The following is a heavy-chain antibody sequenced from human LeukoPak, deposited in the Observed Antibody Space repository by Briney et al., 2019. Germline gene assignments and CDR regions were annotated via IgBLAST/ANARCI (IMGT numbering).Heavy chain of an antibody. CDR1: GFGMSSHF. Sequence: GGSLRLSCAASGFGMSSHFMSWVRQAPGKGLEWVSLIYAGGSAYYAESVKGRFTISRDDSKNTLFLQMDSLRAEDTAVYYSAPLGVLISGYRAFDIWGQGTMVAVSS. CDR3: APLGVLISGYRAFDI. J-gene: IGHJ3*02. CDR2: IYAGGSA. V-gene: IGHV3-53*01. D-gene: IGHD3-3*01.